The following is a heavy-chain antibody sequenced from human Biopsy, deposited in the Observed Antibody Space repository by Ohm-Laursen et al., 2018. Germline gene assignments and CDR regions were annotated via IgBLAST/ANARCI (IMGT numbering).Heavy chain of an antibody. J-gene: IGHJ4*02. V-gene: IGHV4-4*07. Sequence: TLSLTCTVSSGLISNYYWSWIRQPAGKGLEWIGRLYTSGDTNYNPSLKSRVPVSEDTSKNQFSLRLTSVTAADTAVYYCARGPKRLTGTSYFEDWGRGILVTVSS. D-gene: IGHD1-7*01. CDR2: LYTSGDT. CDR1: SGLISNYY. CDR3: ARGPKRLTGTSYFED.